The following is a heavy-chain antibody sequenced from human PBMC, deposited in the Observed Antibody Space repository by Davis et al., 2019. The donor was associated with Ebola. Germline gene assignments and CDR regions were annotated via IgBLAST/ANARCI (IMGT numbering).Heavy chain of an antibody. CDR1: GYTFTSYG. V-gene: IGHV1-18*04. Sequence: AASVKVSCKASGYTFTSYGISWVRQAPGQGLEWMGWISAYNGNTNYAQNFQGRVTMTTDTSTSTAYMELTSLRSDDTAVYYCARAQFPTTSDHWGQGTLVTVSS. D-gene: IGHD1-1*01. J-gene: IGHJ4*02. CDR3: ARAQFPTTSDH. CDR2: ISAYNGNT.